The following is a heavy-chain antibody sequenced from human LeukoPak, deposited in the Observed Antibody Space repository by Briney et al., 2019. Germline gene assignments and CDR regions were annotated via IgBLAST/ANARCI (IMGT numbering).Heavy chain of an antibody. CDR2: IKQDGSEK. Sequence: GGSLRLSCAASGFTFSSYWMSWVRQAPGKGLEWVANIKQDGSEKYYVDSVKGRFTISRDNAKNSLYLQMNSLRAEDTAVYYCARDLNKQWLVLWYAFDIWGQGTMVTVSS. CDR1: GFTFSSYW. CDR3: ARDLNKQWLVLWYAFDI. J-gene: IGHJ3*02. V-gene: IGHV3-7*01. D-gene: IGHD6-19*01.